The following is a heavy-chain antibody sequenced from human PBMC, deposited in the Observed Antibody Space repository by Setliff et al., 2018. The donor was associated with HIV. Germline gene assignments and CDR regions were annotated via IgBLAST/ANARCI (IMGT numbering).Heavy chain of an antibody. CDR3: GREDLGGAPDY. Sequence: PGGSLRLSCVVSGFTFSNAWMSWVRQAPGKELEWVGLIKSRTDGSTIYYADSVKGRFTISRDNSNNTLYLQMNSLTAEDTAVYYCGREDLGGAPDYWGQGTLVTVSS. V-gene: IGHV3-15*01. D-gene: IGHD3-16*01. J-gene: IGHJ4*02. CDR2: IKSRTDGSTI. CDR1: GFTFSNAW.